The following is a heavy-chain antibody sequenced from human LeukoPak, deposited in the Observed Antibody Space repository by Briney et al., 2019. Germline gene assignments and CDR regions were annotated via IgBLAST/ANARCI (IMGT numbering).Heavy chain of an antibody. CDR1: GFTFSSYA. J-gene: IGHJ3*02. D-gene: IGHD2-21*01. Sequence: GGSLRLSCAASGFTFSSYAMHWVRQAPGKGLEWVSSISSSSSYIYYADSVKGRFTISRDNAKNSLYLQMNSLRAEDTAVYYCARELPGFDAFDIWGQGTMVTVSS. V-gene: IGHV3-21*01. CDR2: ISSSSSYI. CDR3: ARELPGFDAFDI.